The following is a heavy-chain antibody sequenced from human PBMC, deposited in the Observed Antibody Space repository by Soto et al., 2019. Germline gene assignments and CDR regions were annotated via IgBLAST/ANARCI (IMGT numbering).Heavy chain of an antibody. CDR1: GFTFSSYG. CDR2: IWYDGSNK. CDR3: ARDHSSSWSGLMDV. D-gene: IGHD6-13*01. J-gene: IGHJ6*02. Sequence: GGSLRLSCAASGFTFSSYGMHWVRQAPGKGLEWVAVIWYDGSNKYYADSAKGRFTISRDNSKNTLYLQMNSLRAEDTAVYYCARDHSSSWSGLMDVWGQGTTVTVS. V-gene: IGHV3-33*01.